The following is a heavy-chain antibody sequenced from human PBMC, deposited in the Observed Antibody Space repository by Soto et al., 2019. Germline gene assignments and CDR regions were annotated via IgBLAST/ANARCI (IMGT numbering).Heavy chain of an antibody. D-gene: IGHD3-3*01. Sequence: GGSLRLSCTASGFTFGDYAMSWFRQAPGKGLEWVGFIRSKAYGGTTEYAASVKGRFTISRDDSKSIAYLQMNSLKTEDTAVYYCTRARSGSGRRMPDPWGQGTLVTVSS. CDR3: TRARSGSGRRMPDP. CDR1: GFTFGDYA. V-gene: IGHV3-49*03. CDR2: IRSKAYGGTT. J-gene: IGHJ5*02.